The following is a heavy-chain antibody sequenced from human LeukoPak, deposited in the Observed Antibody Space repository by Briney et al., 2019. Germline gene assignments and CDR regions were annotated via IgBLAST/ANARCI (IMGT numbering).Heavy chain of an antibody. V-gene: IGHV3-48*01. CDR3: AGIHGRFYDSSGYYLGY. CDR2: ISSSSSTI. Sequence: PGGSLRLSCAASGFTGFTFSSYSMNWVRQAPGKGLEWVSYISSSSSTIYYADSVKGRFTISRDNAKNSLYLQMNSLRAEDTAVYYCAGIHGRFYDSSGYYLGYWGQGTLVTVSS. J-gene: IGHJ4*02. D-gene: IGHD3-22*01. CDR1: GFTGFTFSSYS.